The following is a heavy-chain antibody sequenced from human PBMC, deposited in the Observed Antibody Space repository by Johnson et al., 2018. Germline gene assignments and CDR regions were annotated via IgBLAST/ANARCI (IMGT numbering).Heavy chain of an antibody. D-gene: IGHD4-23*01. CDR1: GGTFSSYA. V-gene: IGHV1-69*12. Sequence: QVQLVQSGAEVKKPGSSVKVSCKASGGTFSSYAISWVRQAPGQGLEWMGGIIPIFGTANYAQKFQGRVTITADESTSTAYMELSSLRSEDPVVYYCAGGDGGNSGFEDYLDYWGQGTLVTVSS. CDR3: AGGDGGNSGFEDYLDY. CDR2: IIPIFGTA. J-gene: IGHJ4*02.